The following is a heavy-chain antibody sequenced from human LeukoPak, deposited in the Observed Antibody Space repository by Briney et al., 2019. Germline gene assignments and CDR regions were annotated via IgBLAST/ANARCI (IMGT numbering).Heavy chain of an antibody. CDR1: GFTFSDYY. CDR2: ISRSSGSYT. CDR3: ARDGVFDY. Sequence: GGSLRLSCAASGFTFSDYYMSWVRQAPGKGLEWVSFISRSSGSYTNYADSVKGRFTISRDNAKNSLYLQMNSLRAEDTAVYYCARDGVFDYWGQGTLVTVSS. J-gene: IGHJ4*02. V-gene: IGHV3-11*06.